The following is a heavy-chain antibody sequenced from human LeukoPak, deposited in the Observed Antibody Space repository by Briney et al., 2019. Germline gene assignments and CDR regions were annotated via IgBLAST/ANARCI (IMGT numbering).Heavy chain of an antibody. CDR1: GYTFTSYG. CDR3: ARTTAGATEGAFDI. J-gene: IGHJ3*02. D-gene: IGHD1-26*01. CDR2: ISGYNGNT. Sequence: ASVKVSCKASGYTFTSYGISWVRQAPGQGLEWMGWISGYNGNTDYAEKLQGRVTMTTDTSTSTAYMELRSLRSDDTAVYYCARTTAGATEGAFDIWGQGTMVTVSS. V-gene: IGHV1-18*01.